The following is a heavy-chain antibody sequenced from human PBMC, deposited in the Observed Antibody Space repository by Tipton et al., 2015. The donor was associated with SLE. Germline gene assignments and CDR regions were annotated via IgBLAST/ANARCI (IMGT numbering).Heavy chain of an antibody. J-gene: IGHJ4*02. CDR2: INYSGST. D-gene: IGHD5-24*01. Sequence: TLSLTCTVSGGSIRSDYWNWIRQPPGKGLEWIGYINYSGSTNYNPSLKSRVTMSVDTSKNQFSLKLSSVTAADTAVYYCARLEGDGYKWYFDYWGQGTLVTVST. CDR3: ARLEGDGYKWYFDY. CDR1: GGSIRSDY. V-gene: IGHV4-59*08.